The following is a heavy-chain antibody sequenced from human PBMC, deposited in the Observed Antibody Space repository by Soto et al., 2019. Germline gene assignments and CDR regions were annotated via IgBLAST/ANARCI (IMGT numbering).Heavy chain of an antibody. CDR2: ISADNGHT. D-gene: IGHD3-3*01. CDR3: ARAPMRFLEWSYGGMDV. CDR1: GYTLTSYG. J-gene: IGHJ6*02. Sequence: QVQLVQSGDDVKKPGDSVKVSCKATGYTLTSYGISWVRQAPGQGLEWVGWISADNGHTIYAEILQGRVTVTADTSTRTVYMELRSLRPDDTALYYCARAPMRFLEWSYGGMDVWGQGTTVTVSS. V-gene: IGHV1-18*01.